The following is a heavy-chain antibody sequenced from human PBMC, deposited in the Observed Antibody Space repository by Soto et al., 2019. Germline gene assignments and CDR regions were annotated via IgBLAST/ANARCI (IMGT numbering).Heavy chain of an antibody. CDR3: ASLEVAGTVRWFDS. Sequence: EVQLVESGGGLVQPGGSLRLSCAASGFTFRNYWMHWVRQVPGKGLVWVSRINSDGGSTSYADSVKGRFTISRDNAKNRVYLQMTSLRDDDTAIYYCASLEVAGTVRWFDSWGQGTLVTVSS. CDR1: GFTFRNYW. CDR2: INSDGGST. J-gene: IGHJ5*01. V-gene: IGHV3-74*01. D-gene: IGHD6-19*01.